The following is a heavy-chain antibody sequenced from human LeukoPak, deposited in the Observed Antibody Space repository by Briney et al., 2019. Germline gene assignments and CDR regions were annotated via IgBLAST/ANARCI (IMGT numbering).Heavy chain of an antibody. CDR3: ARNAGGVGLDS. CDR2: IYYSGNT. V-gene: IGHV4-31*03. CDR1: GGSISSGGYY. J-gene: IGHJ4*02. D-gene: IGHD1-26*01. Sequence: SETLSLTCTVSGGSISSGGYYWSWIRQHPEKGLEWIGYIYYSGNTYYNPSLKSRVSMTLDTSKNQFSLKLSSVTAADTAVYYCARNAGGVGLDSWGQGTLVTVSS.